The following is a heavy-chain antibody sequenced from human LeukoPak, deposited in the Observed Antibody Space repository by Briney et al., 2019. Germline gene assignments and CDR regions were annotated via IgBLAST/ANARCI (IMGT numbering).Heavy chain of an antibody. J-gene: IGHJ4*02. D-gene: IGHD1-26*01. CDR2: ISYDGSNK. V-gene: IGHV3-30*18. Sequence: GRSLRLSCAASGFTFSTYGMHWVRQAPGKGLEWVAVISYDGSNKFYADSVKGRFTLSRDNSKNTLYLQMNSLRAEDTAVYYCAKDCGETKWELGRDYFDYWGQGTLVTVSS. CDR3: AKDCGETKWELGRDYFDY. CDR1: GFTFSTYG.